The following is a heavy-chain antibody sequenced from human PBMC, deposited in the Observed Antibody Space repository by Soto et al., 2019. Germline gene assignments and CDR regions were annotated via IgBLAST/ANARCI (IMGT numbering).Heavy chain of an antibody. J-gene: IGHJ4*02. V-gene: IGHV3-48*04. CDR1: GFTFSSYS. CDR2: ISSSSSTI. D-gene: IGHD2-21*02. CDR3: ARGWYGGNSGQIDY. Sequence: GGSLRLSCAASGFTFSSYSMNWVRQAPGKGLEWVSYISSSSSTIYYADSVKGRFTISRDNAKNSLYLQMNSQRAEDTAVYYCARGWYGGNSGQIDYWGQGTLVTVSS.